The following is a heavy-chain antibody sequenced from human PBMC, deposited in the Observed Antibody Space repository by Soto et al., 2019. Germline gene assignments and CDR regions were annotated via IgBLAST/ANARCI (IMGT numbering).Heavy chain of an antibody. V-gene: IGHV7-4-1*01. J-gene: IGHJ6*02. CDR2: INTNTGNP. CDR3: ARDGKVVVAATGNSYYGMDV. CDR1: GYTFTSYA. D-gene: IGHD2-15*01. Sequence: QVQLVQSGSELKKPGASVKVSCKASGYTFTSYAINWVRQAPGQGLEWMGWINTNTGNPTYAQGFTRRFVFCLDTSVSTAYVQICSIKAVDTAVYYCARDGKVVVAATGNSYYGMDVWGQGTTVTVSS.